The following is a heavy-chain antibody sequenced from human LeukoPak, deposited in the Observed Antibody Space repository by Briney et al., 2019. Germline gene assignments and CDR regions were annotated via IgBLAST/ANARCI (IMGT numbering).Heavy chain of an antibody. CDR1: GGFLSSGTHY. CDR2: IFTSGSP. CDR3: ARRWNYKDSFDI. D-gene: IGHD3-22*01. Sequence: PSETLSLTCDVSGGFLSSGTHYWTWIRQPVGKGLEWLGRIFTSGSPTYNSSLKSRLTISIDKSKNQFFLKLSSVTAADSAVYYCARRWNYKDSFDIWGQGKMVTVSS. J-gene: IGHJ3*02. V-gene: IGHV4-61*02.